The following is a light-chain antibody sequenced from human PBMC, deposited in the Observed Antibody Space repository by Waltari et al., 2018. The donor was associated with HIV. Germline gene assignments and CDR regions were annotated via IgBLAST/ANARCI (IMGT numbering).Light chain of an antibody. CDR3: ASWEDSLNGVV. J-gene: IGLJ2*01. V-gene: IGLV1-44*01. CDR1: SSNIGRTS. Sequence: QSVLTQPPSASGTPGQRVTMSCSGSSSNIGRTSVNWYQQLPGTAPKPLIYSDNQRPLGGPDRFSGSKSGTSGSLAISGLQSEDEAVYYCASWEDSLNGVVFGGGTKLTVL. CDR2: SDN.